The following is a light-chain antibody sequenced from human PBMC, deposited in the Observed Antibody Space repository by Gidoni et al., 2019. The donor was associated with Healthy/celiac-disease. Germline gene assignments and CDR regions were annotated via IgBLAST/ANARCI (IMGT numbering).Light chain of an antibody. CDR2: DAS. CDR3: QQFNSDPPLT. V-gene: IGKV1-13*02. J-gene: IGKJ4*01. CDR1: QGISSA. Sequence: AIQLTQSPSSLSASVGDRVTITCRASQGISSALAWYQQKPGKAPKLLIYDASSLESGVPSRFSGSGSGTDFTLTISSLQPEDFATYYCQQFNSDPPLTFXGXTKVEIK.